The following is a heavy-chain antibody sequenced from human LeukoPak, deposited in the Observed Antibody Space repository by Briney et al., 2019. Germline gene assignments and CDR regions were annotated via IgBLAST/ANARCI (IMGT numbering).Heavy chain of an antibody. CDR3: ARGPEWELYY. CDR1: GFTFGDYV. Sequence: GGSLRLSCSASGFTFGDYVMSWFRQAPGKGLEWVGFIRNKAFGETTQYAAPVKGRFTISRDDSKNIAYLQMNSLRAEDTAVYYCARGPEWELYYWGQGTLVTVSS. V-gene: IGHV3-49*03. J-gene: IGHJ4*02. CDR2: IRNKAFGETT. D-gene: IGHD1-26*01.